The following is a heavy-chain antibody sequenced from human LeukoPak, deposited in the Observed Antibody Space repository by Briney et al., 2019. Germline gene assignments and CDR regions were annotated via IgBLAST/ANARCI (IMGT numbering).Heavy chain of an antibody. V-gene: IGHV4-38-2*02. CDR3: ASLQPLSYYYGSGSYYPGGFDP. CDR1: GYSISTGYY. CDR2: IYHSGTT. J-gene: IGHJ5*02. D-gene: IGHD3-10*01. Sequence: SETLSLTCTVSGYSISTGYYWGWIRQPPGKGLEWIGSIYHSGTTYYNPSLKSRVTISVDTSKNQFSLKLSSVTAADTAVYYCASLQPLSYYYGSGSYYPGGFDPWGQGTLVTVSS.